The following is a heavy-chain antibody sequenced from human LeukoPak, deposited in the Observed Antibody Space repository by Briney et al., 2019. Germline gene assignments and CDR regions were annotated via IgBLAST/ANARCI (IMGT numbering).Heavy chain of an antibody. Sequence: GASVKVSCKASGYTYTSYGISGVRQAPGQGLEWMGWINAYNGNTNYAQKLQGRVTMTTDTSTSTAYMELRSLISDDTAVYYCASNQYGDYYDYGMDVWGKGTTVTVS. D-gene: IGHD4-17*01. CDR1: GYTYTSYG. CDR2: INAYNGNT. J-gene: IGHJ6*04. CDR3: ASNQYGDYYDYGMDV. V-gene: IGHV1-18*04.